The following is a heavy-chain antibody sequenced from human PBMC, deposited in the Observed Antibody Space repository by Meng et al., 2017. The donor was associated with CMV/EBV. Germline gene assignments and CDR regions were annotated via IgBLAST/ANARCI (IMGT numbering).Heavy chain of an antibody. V-gene: IGHV3-74*01. CDR2: INSDGSST. CDR3: ARGPEGPINFLYGDDAFDI. D-gene: IGHD4-17*01. J-gene: IGHJ3*02. Sequence: GESLKISCAASGFTFSSYWMHWVRQAPGKGLVWVSRINSDGSSTSYADSVKGRFTISRDNAKNTLYLQMNSLRAEDTAVYYCARGPEGPINFLYGDDAFDIWGQGTMVTVSS. CDR1: GFTFSSYW.